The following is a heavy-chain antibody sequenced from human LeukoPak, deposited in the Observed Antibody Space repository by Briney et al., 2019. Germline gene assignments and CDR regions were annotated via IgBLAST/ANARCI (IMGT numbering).Heavy chain of an antibody. Sequence: KAGGSLRLSCVASGFTFGKYWMSWVRQAPGKGLEWVANIKLDGSEKNYVDSVKGRFTISRDNAKNSLYLQMDGLRAEDTAVYFCARDLYGDYSFDYWGQGTLVTVSS. CDR3: ARDLYGDYSFDY. V-gene: IGHV3-7*01. CDR1: GFTFGKYW. CDR2: IKLDGSEK. J-gene: IGHJ4*02. D-gene: IGHD4-17*01.